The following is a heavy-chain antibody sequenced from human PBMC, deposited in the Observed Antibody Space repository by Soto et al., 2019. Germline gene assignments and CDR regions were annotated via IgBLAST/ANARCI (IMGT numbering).Heavy chain of an antibody. V-gene: IGHV1-18*01. Sequence: ASVKVSCKASGYTFTSYGISWVRQAPGQGLEWMGWISAYNGNTNYAQKLQGRVTTTTDTSTSTAYMELRSLRSDDTAVYYCARGGYSSGWNNWFDPWGQGTLVTVSS. CDR3: ARGGYSSGWNNWFDP. CDR1: GYTFTSYG. CDR2: ISAYNGNT. D-gene: IGHD6-19*01. J-gene: IGHJ5*02.